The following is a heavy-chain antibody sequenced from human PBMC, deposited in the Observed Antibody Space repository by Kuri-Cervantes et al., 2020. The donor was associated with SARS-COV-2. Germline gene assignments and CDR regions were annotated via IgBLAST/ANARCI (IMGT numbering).Heavy chain of an antibody. V-gene: IGHV3-7*03. D-gene: IGHD6-13*01. CDR1: GFTFSSYW. J-gene: IGHJ4*02. CDR3: AREMYSSSWSSDY. Sequence: ETLSLTCAASGFTFSSYWMSWVRQAPGKGLEWVANIKQDGSEKYYVDSVKGRFTISRDNAKNSLYLQMNSLRAEDTAVYYCAREMYSSSWSSDYWGQGTLVTVSS. CDR2: IKQDGSEK.